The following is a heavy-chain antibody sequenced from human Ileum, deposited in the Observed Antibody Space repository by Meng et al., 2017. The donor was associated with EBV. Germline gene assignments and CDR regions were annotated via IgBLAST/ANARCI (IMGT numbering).Heavy chain of an antibody. D-gene: IGHD3-22*01. CDR2: IYYDVGNM. Sequence: PGSGPVLANPSEALTPPYTISAGCFRGTDLYLAWFRRSQGNGLGWIGSIYYDVGNMHYYPSSKRRVTRSEDTSKDQYSLKLTSVPAAGTAVYYCARRSHSSRPHWGQGTLVTVSS. CDR3: ARRSHSSRPH. J-gene: IGHJ4*01. V-gene: IGHV4-39*01. CDR1: AGCFRGTDLY.